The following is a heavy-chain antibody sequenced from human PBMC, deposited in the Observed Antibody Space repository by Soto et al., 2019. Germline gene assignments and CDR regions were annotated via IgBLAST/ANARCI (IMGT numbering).Heavy chain of an antibody. J-gene: IGHJ6*02. D-gene: IGHD2-15*01. Sequence: GESLKISCKGSGYSFTSYWIGWVRQMPGKGLEWMGIIYPGDSDTRYSPSFQGQVTISADKSISTAYLQWSSLKASDTAMYYCARYCSGGSCYSYSGDYYYGMDVWGQGTTVNVSS. CDR3: ARYCSGGSCYSYSGDYYYGMDV. CDR2: IYPGDSDT. V-gene: IGHV5-51*01. CDR1: GYSFTSYW.